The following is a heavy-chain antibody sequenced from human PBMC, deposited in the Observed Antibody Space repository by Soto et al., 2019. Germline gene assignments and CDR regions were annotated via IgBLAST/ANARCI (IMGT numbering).Heavy chain of an antibody. CDR2: ISPRSGGT. D-gene: IGHD3-10*01. Sequence: ASVKDSCKASGYTFIDYYMHWVRQAPGQGFEWMGRISPRSGGTNYAQKFQGRVTMTWDTSLNTAYMELSSLISEDTAVYYCARPPGYITDLYYFDLWGQGTLVTVSS. CDR3: ARPPGYITDLYYFDL. J-gene: IGHJ4*02. V-gene: IGHV1-2*02. CDR1: GYTFIDYY.